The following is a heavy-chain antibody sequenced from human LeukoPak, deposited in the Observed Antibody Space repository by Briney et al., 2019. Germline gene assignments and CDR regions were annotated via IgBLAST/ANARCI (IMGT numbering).Heavy chain of an antibody. V-gene: IGHV4-4*02. Sequence: PSETLSLTCAVSGGSISSNTWWSWVRQPPGKGLEWIGELYHTGSTNYNPSLKSRLTISVDKSKNQFSLKLNSVTAADTAVYYCAGRIFMTVGNSAFDIWGQGTVVTVSS. CDR1: GGSISSNTW. D-gene: IGHD3-22*01. CDR2: LYHTGST. CDR3: AGRIFMTVGNSAFDI. J-gene: IGHJ3*02.